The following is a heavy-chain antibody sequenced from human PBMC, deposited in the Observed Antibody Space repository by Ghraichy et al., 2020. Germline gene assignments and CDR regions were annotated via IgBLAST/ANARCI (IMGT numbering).Heavy chain of an antibody. CDR1: GFVFSRYW. D-gene: IGHD4-17*01. Sequence: GGSLRLSCEASGFVFSRYWMSWVRQAPGKGLEWVASIKADGSEKYYVDSVNGRVTISRDNAKNSVSLEMNSLRVGDTAGYYCARDPYGDYKYGGTDYWGQGTLVTVSS. V-gene: IGHV3-7*01. CDR3: ARDPYGDYKYGGTDY. CDR2: IKADGSEK. J-gene: IGHJ4*02.